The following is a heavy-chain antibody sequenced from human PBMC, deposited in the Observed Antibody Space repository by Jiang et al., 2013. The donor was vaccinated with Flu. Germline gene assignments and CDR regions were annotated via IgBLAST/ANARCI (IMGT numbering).Heavy chain of an antibody. CDR2: LWGDGITQ. J-gene: IGHJ4*02. Sequence: QLVESGGGVVQPGTSLRLSCAASGFTVTHYGMHWIRQAPGKGLEWVAGLWGDGITQNFADSVKGRFAISKDAANNILYLQMNSLRVEDTALYYCARDEAYWHLVIDYGGQGTPVTVSS. CDR1: GFTVTHYG. D-gene: IGHD2-8*02. V-gene: IGHV3-33*01. CDR3: ARDEAYWHLVIDY.